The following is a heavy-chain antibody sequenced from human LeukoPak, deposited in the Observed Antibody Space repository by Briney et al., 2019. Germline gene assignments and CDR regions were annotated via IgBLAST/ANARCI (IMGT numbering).Heavy chain of an antibody. CDR1: GYTFTNYD. CDR2: MNPNSGNT. Sequence: ASVKVSCKASGYTFTNYDINWVRQATGQGLEWMGWMNPNSGNTGYAQNFQGRVTMTRNTSITTAYMDLSSLTSDDTAVYYCARGRLDCSATSCYEIWGQGTLVTVSS. D-gene: IGHD2-2*01. J-gene: IGHJ4*02. V-gene: IGHV1-8*01. CDR3: ARGRLDCSATSCYEI.